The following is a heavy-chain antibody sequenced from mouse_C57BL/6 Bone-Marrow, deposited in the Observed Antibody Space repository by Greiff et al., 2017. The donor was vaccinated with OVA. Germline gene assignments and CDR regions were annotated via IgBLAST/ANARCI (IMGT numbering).Heavy chain of an antibody. CDR2: INPGSSGT. CDR3: AREGDRAPWFAY. CDR1: GYAFTNYL. D-gene: IGHD3-3*01. Sequence: VQLQQSGTELVRPGSSVKVSCKASGYAFTNYLIEWVKQRPGQGLEWIVVINPGSSGTNYNEKFKGKATLTADKSSSTAYMQLSSLTSEDSAVYCYAREGDRAPWFAYWGQGTLVTVSA. V-gene: IGHV1-54*01. J-gene: IGHJ3*01.